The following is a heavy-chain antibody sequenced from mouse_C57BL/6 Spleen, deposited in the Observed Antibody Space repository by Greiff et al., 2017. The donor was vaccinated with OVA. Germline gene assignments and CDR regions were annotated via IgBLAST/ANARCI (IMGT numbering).Heavy chain of an antibody. D-gene: IGHD1-1*01. Sequence: QVQLQQSGAELVRPGASVKLSCKASGYTFTDYYINWVKQRPGQGLEWIARIYPGSGNTYYNEKFKGKATLTAEKSSSTAYMQLSSLTSEDSAVYFCASYGSSFYWYFDVWGTGTTVTVSS. J-gene: IGHJ1*03. CDR2: IYPGSGNT. CDR3: ASYGSSFYWYFDV. CDR1: GYTFTDYY. V-gene: IGHV1-76*01.